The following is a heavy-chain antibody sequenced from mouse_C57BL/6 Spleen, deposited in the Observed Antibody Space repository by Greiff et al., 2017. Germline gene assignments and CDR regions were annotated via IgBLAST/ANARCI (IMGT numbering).Heavy chain of an antibody. J-gene: IGHJ3*01. CDR1: GYAFSSYW. V-gene: IGHV1-80*01. CDR2: IYPGDGDT. D-gene: IGHD2-2*01. Sequence: QVQLQQSGAELVKPGASVKISCKASGYAFSSYWMNWVKQRPGKGLEWIGQIYPGDGDTNYNGKFKGKATLTADRSSSTAYMQLSGLTSEDSAVYFWARGGYFAYWGQGTLVTVSA. CDR3: ARGGYFAY.